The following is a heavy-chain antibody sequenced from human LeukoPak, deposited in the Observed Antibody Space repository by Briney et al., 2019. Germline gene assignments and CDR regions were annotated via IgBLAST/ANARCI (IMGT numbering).Heavy chain of an antibody. CDR1: GFTFNSYS. V-gene: IGHV3-21*01. J-gene: IGHJ5*02. CDR3: ARETPLIAPLTEP. CDR2: ISSSSSYI. Sequence: GGSLRLSCAASGFTFNSYSMNWVRQAPGKGLEWVSSISSSSSYIYYADSVKGRFTISRDNAKNSLYLQMNSLRAEDTAVYYCARETPLIAPLTEPWGQGTLVTVSS. D-gene: IGHD2/OR15-2a*01.